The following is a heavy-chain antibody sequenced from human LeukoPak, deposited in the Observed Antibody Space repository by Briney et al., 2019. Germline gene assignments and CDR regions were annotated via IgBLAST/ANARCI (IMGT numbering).Heavy chain of an antibody. J-gene: IGHJ4*02. CDR2: MYYSGST. CDR3: ASELVRDY. D-gene: IGHD2-8*02. CDR1: GGSISSSSDY. Sequence: PSETLSLTCTVSGGSISSSSDYWGWVRQPPGKGLEWIGSMYYSGSTYYNPSLKSRVTISVDTSKSQFSLKLSSVTAADTAVYYCASELVRDYWGQGTLVTVSS. V-gene: IGHV4-39*07.